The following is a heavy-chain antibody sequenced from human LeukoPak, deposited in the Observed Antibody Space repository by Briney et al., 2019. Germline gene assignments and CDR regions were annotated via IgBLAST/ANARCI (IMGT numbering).Heavy chain of an antibody. V-gene: IGHV4-39*01. Sequence: SSETLSLTCNVSGGSISGSEYYWGWLRQPPGKSLEWIGSLYSTGSTYYSRSLRSRVTISADTSKNQFSLRLTSVTAADTAVYYCTRHMTQLTADDAFLFWGQGTVVTVSS. CDR1: GGSISGSEYY. J-gene: IGHJ3*01. CDR3: TRHMTQLTADDAFLF. CDR2: LYSTGST. D-gene: IGHD2-21*02.